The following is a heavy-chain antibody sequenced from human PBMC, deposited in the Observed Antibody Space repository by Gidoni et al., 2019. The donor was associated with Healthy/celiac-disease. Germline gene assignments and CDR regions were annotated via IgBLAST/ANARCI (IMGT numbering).Heavy chain of an antibody. CDR1: GCTFSSYW. D-gene: IGHD3-10*01. Sequence: EVQLVESGGGLVQPGGAVRLSCAASGCTFSSYWMSWVRQAPGKGLEWVANIKQDGSEKYYVDSVKGRFTISRDNAKNSLYLQMNSLRAEDTAVYYCARDFYGGGAFDIWGQGTMVTVSS. J-gene: IGHJ3*02. CDR3: ARDFYGGGAFDI. CDR2: IKQDGSEK. V-gene: IGHV3-7*01.